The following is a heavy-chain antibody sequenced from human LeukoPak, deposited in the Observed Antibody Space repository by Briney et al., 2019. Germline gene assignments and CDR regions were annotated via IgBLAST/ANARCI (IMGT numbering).Heavy chain of an antibody. CDR3: ASRILGIAVADHGQYFQH. J-gene: IGHJ1*01. Sequence: SETLSLTCTVSGGSISSSSDYWGWVRQPRGKGLEWIGSMYYSGSTYYNPALKSRVTISVDTSNNQFSLKLSSVTAADTAVYSCASRILGIAVADHGQYFQHWGQGPLVTVSS. V-gene: IGHV4-39*01. D-gene: IGHD6-19*01. CDR1: GGSISSSSDY. CDR2: MYYSGST.